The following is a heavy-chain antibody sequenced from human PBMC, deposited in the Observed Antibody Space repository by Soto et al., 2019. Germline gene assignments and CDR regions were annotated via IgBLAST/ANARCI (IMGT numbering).Heavy chain of an antibody. D-gene: IGHD3-10*01. CDR2: IDVYNGNT. CDR1: GYTFTNYG. V-gene: IGHV1-18*03. J-gene: IGHJ5*02. CDR3: ARGVGSGSYYNQYNWYDP. Sequence: QVQLVQSGGEVKKPGASVKVSCKASGYTFTNYGISWVRQAPGQGLEWMGWIDVYNGNTKYAQQVQGRVTMTTDTSTSRAYRELRSLRSDDMAVYYCARGVGSGSYYNQYNWYDPWGQGTLVTVSS.